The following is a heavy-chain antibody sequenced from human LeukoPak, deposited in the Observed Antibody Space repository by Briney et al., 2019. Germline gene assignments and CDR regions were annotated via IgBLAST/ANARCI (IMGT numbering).Heavy chain of an antibody. D-gene: IGHD2-15*01. J-gene: IGHJ4*02. CDR2: ISGSGGST. CDR3: AKDLPAYCSGGSCYIG. V-gene: IGHV3-23*01. Sequence: GRSLRLSCAASGFTFSSYAMSWVRQAPGKGLEWVSAISGSGGSTYYADSVKGRFTISRDNSKNTLYLQMNSLRAEDTAVYYCAKDLPAYCSGGSCYIGWGQGTLVTVS. CDR1: GFTFSSYA.